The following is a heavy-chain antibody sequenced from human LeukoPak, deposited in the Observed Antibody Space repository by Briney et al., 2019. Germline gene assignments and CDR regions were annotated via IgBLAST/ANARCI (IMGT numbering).Heavy chain of an antibody. Sequence: GGSLRLFCAASGFTFSSYAMSWVRRAPGKGLEWVSAISGSGGSTYYADSVKGRFTISRDNSKNTLYLQMNSLRAEDTAIYYCASKLAAAGFFYFDFWGQGTLVTVSS. CDR3: ASKLAAAGFFYFDF. J-gene: IGHJ4*02. CDR1: GFTFSSYA. V-gene: IGHV3-23*01. CDR2: ISGSGGST. D-gene: IGHD6-13*01.